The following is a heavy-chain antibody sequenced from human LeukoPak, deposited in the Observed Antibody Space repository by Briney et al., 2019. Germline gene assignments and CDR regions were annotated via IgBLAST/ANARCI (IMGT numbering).Heavy chain of an antibody. CDR2: ISYDGSNK. Sequence: PGGSLRLSCAASGFTFSSYAMHWVRQAPGKGLEWVAVISYDGSNKYYADSVKGRFTISRDNSKNTLYLQMNSLRAEDTAVYYCARGVEMATIVDYWGQGTLVTVSS. CDR1: GFTFSSYA. J-gene: IGHJ4*02. CDR3: ARGVEMATIVDY. D-gene: IGHD5-24*01. V-gene: IGHV3-30*04.